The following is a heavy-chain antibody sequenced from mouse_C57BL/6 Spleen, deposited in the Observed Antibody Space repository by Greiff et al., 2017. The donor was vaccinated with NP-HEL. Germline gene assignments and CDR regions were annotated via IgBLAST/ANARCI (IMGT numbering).Heavy chain of an antibody. Sequence: QVQLQQPGVELVRPGSSVKLSCKASGYTFTSYWMHWVKQRPIQGLEWIGNIDPSDSETHYNQKFKDKATLTVDKSSSTAYMQLSSLTSEDSAVYYCARDDYDRAYWGQGTLVTVSA. CDR3: ARDDYDRAY. CDR2: IDPSDSET. J-gene: IGHJ3*01. V-gene: IGHV1-52*01. D-gene: IGHD2-4*01. CDR1: GYTFTSYW.